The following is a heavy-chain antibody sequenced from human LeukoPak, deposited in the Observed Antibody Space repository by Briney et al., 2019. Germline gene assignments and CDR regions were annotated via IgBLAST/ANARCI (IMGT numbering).Heavy chain of an antibody. V-gene: IGHV3-7*01. CDR1: GFTFSTYW. Sequence: GGSLRLSCAASGFTFSTYWMTWVRQAPGKGLEWVANIKQDGSDKYYVDSVKGRFTISRDNAKNSLYLQMNSLRAEDTAVYYCARDPPKIYYDSSGYYFDYWGQGTLVTVSS. J-gene: IGHJ4*02. CDR3: ARDPPKIYYDSSGYYFDY. CDR2: IKQDGSDK. D-gene: IGHD3-22*01.